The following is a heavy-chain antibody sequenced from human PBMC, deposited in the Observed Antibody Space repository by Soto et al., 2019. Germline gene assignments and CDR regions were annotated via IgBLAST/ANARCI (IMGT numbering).Heavy chain of an antibody. CDR2: IYYSGST. V-gene: IGHV4-59*08. J-gene: IGHJ5*02. CDR3: ARRGCSGGSCYLDNWFDP. CDR1: GGSISSYY. D-gene: IGHD2-15*01. Sequence: SETLSLTCTVSGGSISSYYWSWIRQHPGKGLEWIGYIYYSGSTNYNPSLKSRVTISVDTSKNQFSLKLSSVTAADTAVYYCARRGCSGGSCYLDNWFDPWGQGTLVTVSS.